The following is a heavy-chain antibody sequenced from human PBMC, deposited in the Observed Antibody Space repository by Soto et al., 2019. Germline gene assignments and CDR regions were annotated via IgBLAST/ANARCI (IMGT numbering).Heavy chain of an antibody. V-gene: IGHV6-1*01. CDR2: TYYRSRWYN. Sequence: QVQLQESGPGLVKPSQTLSLTCASSGDSVSRNSAAWNWIRLSTSRGLEWLARTYYRSRWYNDYAVSVRSRITVNPDTYKNQCSLLLTSVNPEDKVGYYCAGTTSHQWYYMDVWCKGTTVTVSS. CDR3: AGTTSHQWYYMDV. D-gene: IGHD1-1*01. J-gene: IGHJ6*03. CDR1: GDSVSRNSAA.